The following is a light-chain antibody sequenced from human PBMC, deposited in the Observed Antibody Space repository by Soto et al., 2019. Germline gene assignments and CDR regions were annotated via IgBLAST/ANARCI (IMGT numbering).Light chain of an antibody. V-gene: IGKV3-20*01. J-gene: IGKJ1*01. CDR1: QTVSRNY. CDR3: LQYATSRRT. Sequence: VLTQSPGTLSLSPGERATPSCRANQTVSRNYLAWYQQKPGQTPRLLIYSASNKATVIPDRFRGSGSGTDFTLTITRLEPEDFGVYYCLQYATSRRTFGQGTRVDIK. CDR2: SAS.